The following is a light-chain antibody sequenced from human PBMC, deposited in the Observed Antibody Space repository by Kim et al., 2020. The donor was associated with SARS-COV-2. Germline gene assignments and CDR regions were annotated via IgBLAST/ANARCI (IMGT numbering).Light chain of an antibody. CDR1: SLRSSY. V-gene: IGLV3-19*01. CDR2: GKN. CDR3: NSRDSSGNHWV. J-gene: IGLJ3*02. Sequence: AFVQTVRITFQGDSLRSSYAILYQQKPGQAPVLVIYGKNNRPSGIPDRFSGSSSGNTASLTITGAQAEDEADYYCNSRDSSGNHWVFGGGTQLTVL.